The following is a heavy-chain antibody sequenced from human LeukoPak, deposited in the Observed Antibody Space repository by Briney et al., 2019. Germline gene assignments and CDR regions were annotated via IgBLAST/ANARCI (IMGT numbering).Heavy chain of an antibody. Sequence: SETLSLTCTVSGASISSYYWSWIRQSPGKGLEWVGYKYGSTNLNPSLKSRVTMSVDTSKNQVSLRLSSVTAADTAVYYCATSTHCRGVSCFHYYYMDVWGKGTTVTVSS. J-gene: IGHJ6*03. CDR3: ATSTHCRGVSCFHYYYMDV. V-gene: IGHV4-59*12. CDR1: GASISSYY. D-gene: IGHD2-15*01. CDR2: KYGST.